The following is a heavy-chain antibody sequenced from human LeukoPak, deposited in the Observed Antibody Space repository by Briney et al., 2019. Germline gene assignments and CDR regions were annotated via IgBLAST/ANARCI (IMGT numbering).Heavy chain of an antibody. CDR1: GGSISSGGYY. CDR2: IYYSGST. Sequence: SETLSLTCTVSGGSISSGGYYWSWIRQHPGKGLEWIGYIYYSGSTYYNPSLKSRVTISVDTSKNQFSLKLSSVTAADTAVYYCARVLGYDSSGYYATHFDYWGQGTLVTVSS. J-gene: IGHJ4*02. D-gene: IGHD3-22*01. V-gene: IGHV4-31*03. CDR3: ARVLGYDSSGYYATHFDY.